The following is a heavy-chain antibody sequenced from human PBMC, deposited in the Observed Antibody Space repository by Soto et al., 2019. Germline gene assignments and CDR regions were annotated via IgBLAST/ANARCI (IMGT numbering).Heavy chain of an antibody. V-gene: IGHV1-18*01. CDR3: ARSSGTYPPSRYYYGLDV. J-gene: IGHJ6*02. CDR1: GYTFTSYG. D-gene: IGHD1-26*01. CDR2: ISAYNGDT. Sequence: QVQLVQSGPEVKKPGASVKVSCKASGYTFTSYGFSWVRQAPGQGLEWMGWISAYNGDTNYPQKFQARVTMTTDTSTSTAYLALRSLRSDDTAVYYCARSSGTYPPSRYYYGLDVWGQGTTVTVSS.